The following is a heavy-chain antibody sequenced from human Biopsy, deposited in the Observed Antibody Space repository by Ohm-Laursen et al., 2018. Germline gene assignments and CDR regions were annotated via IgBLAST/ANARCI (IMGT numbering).Heavy chain of an antibody. CDR3: ARAGRYCSGGGCYSWFDS. Sequence: SLTLSRASSVSGVSVNYMYWVCHAPRPGLEWVWRISDQANSYTTDYASSVKGRFTISRDDSKNSLYLQMNSLKTEDTALYYGARAGRYCSGGGCYSWFDSWGQGTLVTVSS. CDR1: VSGVSVNY. D-gene: IGHD2-15*01. J-gene: IGHJ5*01. CDR2: ISDQANSYTT. V-gene: IGHV3-72*01.